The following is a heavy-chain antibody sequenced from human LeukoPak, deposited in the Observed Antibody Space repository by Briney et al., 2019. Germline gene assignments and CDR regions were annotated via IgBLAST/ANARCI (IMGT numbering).Heavy chain of an antibody. Sequence: GASVKVSCKASRYTFTGYYMHWVRQAPGQGLEWMGWINPNSGGTNYAQKFQGRVTMTRDTSISTAYMELSRLRSDDTAVYYCARASSGWFEELDNWGQGTLVTVSS. CDR3: ARASSGWFEELDN. V-gene: IGHV1-2*02. J-gene: IGHJ4*02. CDR1: RYTFTGYY. D-gene: IGHD6-19*01. CDR2: INPNSGGT.